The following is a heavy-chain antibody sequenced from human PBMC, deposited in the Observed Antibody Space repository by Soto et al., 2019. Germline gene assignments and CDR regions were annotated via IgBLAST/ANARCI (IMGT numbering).Heavy chain of an antibody. Sequence: GGSLRLSCAASGFICSSYDMSWVRQAPGKGLEWVSTILVDCRTFYVDSVKGRFTISRDSSQNTVYLQMNSLTAGDTALYHCAKATATGGGAFDICGQGTMVTVSS. CDR3: AKATATGGGAFDI. CDR1: GFICSSYD. D-gene: IGHD2-8*02. J-gene: IGHJ3*02. V-gene: IGHV3-23*01. CDR2: ILVDCRT.